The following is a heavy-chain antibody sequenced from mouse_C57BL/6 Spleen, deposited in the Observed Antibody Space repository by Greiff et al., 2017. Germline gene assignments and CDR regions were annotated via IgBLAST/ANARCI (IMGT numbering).Heavy chain of an antibody. J-gene: IGHJ3*01. D-gene: IGHD2-3*01. CDR1: GYTFTDYN. V-gene: IGHV1-22*01. CDR2: INPNNGGT. CDR3: ARQEGVYDGYYVPFAY. Sequence: VHVKQSGPELVKPGASVKMSCKASGYTFTDYNMHWVKQSHGKSLEWIGYINPNNGGTSYNQKFKGKATLTVNKSSSTAYMELRSLTSEDSAVYYCARQEGVYDGYYVPFAYWGQGTLVTVSA.